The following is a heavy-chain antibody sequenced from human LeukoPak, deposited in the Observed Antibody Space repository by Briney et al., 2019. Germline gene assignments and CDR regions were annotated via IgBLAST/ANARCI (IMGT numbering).Heavy chain of an antibody. CDR2: ISVYNGNT. J-gene: IGHJ4*02. Sequence: ASVKVSCKASGYTFTSYGISWVRQAPGQGLEWMGWISVYNGNTNYAQKLQGRVTMTTDTSTSTAYMELRSLRSDDTAVYYCAREQRDYYDSSGARGGSDYWGQGTLVTVSS. V-gene: IGHV1-18*01. CDR1: GYTFTSYG. CDR3: AREQRDYYDSSGARGGSDY. D-gene: IGHD3-22*01.